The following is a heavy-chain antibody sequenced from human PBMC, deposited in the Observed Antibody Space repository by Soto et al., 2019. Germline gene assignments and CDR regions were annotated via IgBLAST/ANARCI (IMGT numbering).Heavy chain of an antibody. Sequence: QVQLVQSGAEVKRPGASVKVSCKASGYTFSNYGISWVRQSPGHGPGWLGWISGYNGNTNYAQTLQGRVTMTTDTSTTTAYMELRSLRSDDTAVYYCARGGSSWSAEYYPHWGKGTLVIVSS. CDR3: ARGGSSWSAEYYPH. D-gene: IGHD6-13*01. V-gene: IGHV1-18*01. CDR1: GYTFSNYG. J-gene: IGHJ1*01. CDR2: ISGYNGNT.